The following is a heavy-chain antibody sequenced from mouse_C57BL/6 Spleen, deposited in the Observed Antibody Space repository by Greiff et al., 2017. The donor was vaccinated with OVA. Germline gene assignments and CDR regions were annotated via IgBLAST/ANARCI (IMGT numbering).Heavy chain of an antibody. CDR2: IYPRSGNT. J-gene: IGHJ1*03. CDR1: GYTFTSYG. V-gene: IGHV1-81*01. Sequence: QVQLKESGAELARPGASVKLSCKASGYTFTSYGISWVKQRTGQGLEWIGEIYPRSGNTYYNEKFKGKATLTADKSSSTAYMELRSLTSEDSAVYFCARGSITTEYFDVWGTGTTVTVSS. D-gene: IGHD1-1*01. CDR3: ARGSITTEYFDV.